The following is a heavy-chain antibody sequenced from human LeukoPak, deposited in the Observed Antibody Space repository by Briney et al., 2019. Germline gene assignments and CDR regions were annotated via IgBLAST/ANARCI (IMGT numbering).Heavy chain of an antibody. Sequence: PGGSLRLSCAASGFNFSIYAMSWVRQAPGGGLQWVSGISASGATTYYADSLQGRFTVSRDISQNTLYLQMNSLRAEDTAIYYCAKVRKGVGAFDLWGQGTMVTVSS. V-gene: IGHV3-23*01. J-gene: IGHJ3*01. CDR3: AKVRKGVGAFDL. D-gene: IGHD3-16*01. CDR1: GFNFSIYA. CDR2: ISASGATT.